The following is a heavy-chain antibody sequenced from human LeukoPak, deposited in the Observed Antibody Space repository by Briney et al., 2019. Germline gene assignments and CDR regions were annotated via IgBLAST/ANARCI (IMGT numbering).Heavy chain of an antibody. Sequence: GGSLRLSCAASGFTFSSYAMSWVRQAPGKGLEWVSAISGSGGSTYYADSVKGRFTISRDNSQTTLYLQMNSLRAEDTAVYYCAKDYYDSSGYPLYYFDYWGQGTLVTVSS. V-gene: IGHV3-23*01. CDR2: ISGSGGST. CDR1: GFTFSSYA. D-gene: IGHD3-22*01. CDR3: AKDYYDSSGYPLYYFDY. J-gene: IGHJ4*02.